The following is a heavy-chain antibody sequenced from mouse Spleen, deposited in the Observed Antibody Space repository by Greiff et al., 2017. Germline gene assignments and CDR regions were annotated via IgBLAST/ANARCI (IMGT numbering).Heavy chain of an antibody. D-gene: IGHD1-2*01. Sequence: EVKLLESGPGLVKPSQSLSLTCSVTGYSITSGYYWNWIRQFPGNILEWMGYISYDGSNNYNPSLKNRISITRDTSKNQFFLKLNSVTTEDTATYYCARESHYFWYFDVWGTGTTFTVSS. J-gene: IGHJ1*03. V-gene: IGHV3-6*01. CDR1: GYSITSGYY. CDR3: ARESHYFWYFDV. CDR2: ISYDGSN.